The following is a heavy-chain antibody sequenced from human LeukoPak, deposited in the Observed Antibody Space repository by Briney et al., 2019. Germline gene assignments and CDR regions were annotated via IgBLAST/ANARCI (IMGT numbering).Heavy chain of an antibody. CDR1: GYTFTSYY. Sequence: ASVKVSCKASGYTFTSYYMHWVRQAPGQGLEWMGIITPSGGSTSYAQKFQGRGTMTRDTSTSTVYMELSSLRSEDTAVYYCASIGVFLEWLPLDYWGQGTLVTVSS. D-gene: IGHD3-3*01. CDR3: ASIGVFLEWLPLDY. J-gene: IGHJ4*02. CDR2: ITPSGGST. V-gene: IGHV1-46*03.